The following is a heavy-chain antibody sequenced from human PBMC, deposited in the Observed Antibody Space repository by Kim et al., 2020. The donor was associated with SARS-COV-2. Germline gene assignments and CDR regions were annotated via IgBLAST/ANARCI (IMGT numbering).Heavy chain of an antibody. CDR2: ISYDGSNK. CDR1: GFTFSSYA. J-gene: IGHJ6*01. D-gene: IGHD2-2*01. CDR3: ARVICSSTSCYSVAGYYG. V-gene: IGHV3-30*04. Sequence: GGSLRLSCAASGFTFSSYAMHWVRQAPGKGLEWVAVISYDGSNKYYADSVKGRFTISRDNSKNTLYLQMNSLRAEDTAVYYCARVICSSTSCYSVAGYYG.